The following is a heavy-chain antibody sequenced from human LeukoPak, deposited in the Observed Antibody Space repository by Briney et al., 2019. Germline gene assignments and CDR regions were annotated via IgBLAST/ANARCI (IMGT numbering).Heavy chain of an antibody. CDR2: IKPDGSAK. Sequence: GGSLRLSCAASGFTFSSYGMHWVRQAPGKGLEWVANIKPDGSAKNYVDSVKGRFTISRDNAQNSLYLQMNSLGAEDTAVYYCARGGGCSGWGQGTLVTVSS. V-gene: IGHV3-7*04. D-gene: IGHD2-15*01. CDR1: GFTFSSYG. CDR3: ARGGGCSG. J-gene: IGHJ4*02.